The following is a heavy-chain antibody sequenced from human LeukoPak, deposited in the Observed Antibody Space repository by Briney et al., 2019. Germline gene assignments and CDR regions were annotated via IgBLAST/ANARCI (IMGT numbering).Heavy chain of an antibody. J-gene: IGHJ3*02. D-gene: IGHD6-19*01. CDR2: VSGSGVTT. CDR3: AKTSGFQKGAFDI. Sequence: PGGSLRLSCAASGLTFSSYAMSWVRQAPGKGLEWVSSVSGSGVTTYYAGSVKGQFTISRDNSKNTLFLQMNSLRAEDTTVYYCAKTSGFQKGAFDIWGQGTMVTVSS. CDR1: GLTFSSYA. V-gene: IGHV3-23*01.